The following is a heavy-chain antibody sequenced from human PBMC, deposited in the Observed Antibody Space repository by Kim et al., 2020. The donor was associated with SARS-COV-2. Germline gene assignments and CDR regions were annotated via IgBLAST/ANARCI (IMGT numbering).Heavy chain of an antibody. D-gene: IGHD6-13*01. J-gene: IGHJ4*01. CDR2: ISYDGSNK. Sequence: GGSLRLSCAASGFTFSSYAMHWVRQAPGKGLEWVAVISYDGSNKYYADSVKGRFTISRDNSKNTLYLQMNSLRAEDTAVYYCARPNAGIAAAGPLDYWG. CDR1: GFTFSSYA. V-gene: IGHV3-30-3*01. CDR3: ARPNAGIAAAGPLDY.